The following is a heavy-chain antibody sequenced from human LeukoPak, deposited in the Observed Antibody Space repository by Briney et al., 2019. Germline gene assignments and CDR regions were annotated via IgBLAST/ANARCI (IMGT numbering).Heavy chain of an antibody. D-gene: IGHD3-3*01. CDR3: AKDRWTIFGVSSGVGWFDP. CDR1: GFTFSTYV. V-gene: IGHV3-9*01. CDR2: ISSNSDAV. J-gene: IGHJ5*02. Sequence: GGSLRLSCADSGFTFSTYVMSWVRQRPGKGLEWVSGISSNSDAVAYADSLKGRFTISRDNAKNSLYPQMNNLRDEDTAFYYCAKDRWTIFGVSSGVGWFDPWGQGTLVSVSS.